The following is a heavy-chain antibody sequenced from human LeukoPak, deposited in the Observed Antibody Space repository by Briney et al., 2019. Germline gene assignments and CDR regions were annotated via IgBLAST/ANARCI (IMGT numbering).Heavy chain of an antibody. CDR1: GGSISSSSYY. Sequence: SETLSLTCTVSGGSISSSSYYWGWIRQPPGKGLEWIGNIYYSGSTYYNPSLKSRVTISVDTSKNQFSLKLSSVTAADTAVYQSVGEYCSGGSCFFDYWGQGTLVTVSS. CDR3: VGEYCSGGSCFFDY. CDR2: IYYSGST. D-gene: IGHD2-15*01. V-gene: IGHV4-39*01. J-gene: IGHJ4*02.